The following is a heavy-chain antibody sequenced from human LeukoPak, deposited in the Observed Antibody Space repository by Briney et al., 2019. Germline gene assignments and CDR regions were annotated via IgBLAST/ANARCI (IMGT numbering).Heavy chain of an antibody. CDR3: AKDRYYSHDAFDI. CDR1: GFTFSSYG. D-gene: IGHD2-21*01. J-gene: IGHJ3*02. Sequence: GGSLRLSCAASGFTFSSYGMHWVRQAPGKGLEWVAFIRYDGSNKYYADSVKGRFTISRDNSKNTLYLQMNSLRAEDTAMYYCAKDRYYSHDAFDIWGQGTMVTVSS. V-gene: IGHV3-30*02. CDR2: IRYDGSNK.